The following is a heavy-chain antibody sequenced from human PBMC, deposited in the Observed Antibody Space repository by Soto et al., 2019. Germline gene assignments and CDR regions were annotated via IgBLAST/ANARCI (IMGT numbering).Heavy chain of an antibody. CDR2: ISGNGLNT. V-gene: IGHV3-23*01. D-gene: IGHD4-17*01. Sequence: EVHLLESGGGLVQPGGSLRLSCAASGFTFSNHGMTWVRQAPGKGLECVSGISGNGLNTYYADSVKGRFTISRDNSRKRMYLQMNSLRVEDAALYYCARRVDYGDFGLEFSGQGTMVTVSS. J-gene: IGHJ3*01. CDR3: ARRVDYGDFGLEF. CDR1: GFTFSNHG.